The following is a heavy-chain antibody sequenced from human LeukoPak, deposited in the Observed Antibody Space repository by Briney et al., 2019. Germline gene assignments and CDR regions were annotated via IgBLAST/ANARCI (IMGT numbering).Heavy chain of an antibody. CDR1: GFTFSSYA. CDR2: ISSNGGST. V-gene: IGHV3-64*01. Sequence: GGSLRLSCAASGFTFSSYAMHWARQAPGKGLEYVLAISSNGGSTYYANSVKGRFTISRDNSKNTLYLQMGSLRAEDMAVYYCARVSITMVRGVTVGYYYGMDVWGQGTTVTVSS. D-gene: IGHD3-10*01. J-gene: IGHJ6*02. CDR3: ARVSITMVRGVTVGYYYGMDV.